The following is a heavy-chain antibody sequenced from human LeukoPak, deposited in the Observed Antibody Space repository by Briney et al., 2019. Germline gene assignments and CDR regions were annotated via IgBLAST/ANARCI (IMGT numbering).Heavy chain of an antibody. D-gene: IGHD3-16*01. CDR2: ISYDGSNK. Sequence: GGSLRLSCAASGFTFSSYGMHWVRQAPGKGLEWVAVISYDGSNKYYADSVKGRFTISRDNSKNTLYLQMNSLRAEDTAVYYCAKVGLSYYYYYYMDVWGKGTTVTVSS. V-gene: IGHV3-30*18. J-gene: IGHJ6*03. CDR1: GFTFSSYG. CDR3: AKVGLSYYYYYYMDV.